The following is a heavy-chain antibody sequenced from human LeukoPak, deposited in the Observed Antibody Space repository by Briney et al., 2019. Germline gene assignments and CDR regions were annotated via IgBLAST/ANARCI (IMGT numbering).Heavy chain of an antibody. CDR3: ARESGWGPPHAFDF. CDR2: ISASGGAT. D-gene: IGHD3-3*01. CDR1: GFTFLRHG. J-gene: IGHJ3*01. Sequence: GGSLRLSCAASGFTFLRHGMTWFRQAPGKGLEWVSGISASGGATYYADSVKGRFTISRDNSKNTLYLQMNSLRAEDTAVYYCARESGWGPPHAFDFWGQGTMVTVSS. V-gene: IGHV3-23*01.